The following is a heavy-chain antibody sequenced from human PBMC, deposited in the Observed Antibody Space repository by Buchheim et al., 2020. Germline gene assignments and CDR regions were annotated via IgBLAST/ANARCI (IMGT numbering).Heavy chain of an antibody. D-gene: IGHD3-10*01. CDR3: AREYYYGSGSYLGYYYYGMDV. J-gene: IGHJ6*02. Sequence: QVQLVQSGAEVKKPGASVKVSCKASGYTFTSYGINWVRQATGQGLEWMGWMNPNSGNTGYAQKFQGRVTMTRNTSISTAYMELSSLRSEDTAVYYCAREYYYGSGSYLGYYYYGMDVWGQGTT. CDR1: GYTFTSYG. CDR2: MNPNSGNT. V-gene: IGHV1-8*01.